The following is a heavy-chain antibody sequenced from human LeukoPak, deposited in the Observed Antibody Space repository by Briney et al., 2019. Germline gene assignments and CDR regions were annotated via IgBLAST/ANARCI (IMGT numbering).Heavy chain of an antibody. CDR2: ITAYNGNT. J-gene: IGHJ6*02. CDR3: ARDRSTVTVPYYYGLDV. CDR1: GYPFSTYG. V-gene: IGHV1-18*01. D-gene: IGHD4-17*01. Sequence: ASVKVSCKGSGYPFSTYGTSWVRQAPGQGLEWMGWITAYNGNTNYAQNFQGRVTMTTDTSTNTAYMEVRSLRSDDTAVYFCARDRSTVTVPYYYGLDVWGQGTTVIVSS.